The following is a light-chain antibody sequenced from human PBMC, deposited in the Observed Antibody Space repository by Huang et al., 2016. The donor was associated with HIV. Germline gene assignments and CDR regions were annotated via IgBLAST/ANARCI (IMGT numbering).Light chain of an antibody. CDR2: SAS. V-gene: IGKV1-27*01. Sequence: DIQMTQSPSSLSASVGDRITITCRASQDISDSLAWYQLKPGKVPKVLIHSASTLQAGVPSRFSGSGSGTDFTLTISSLQPEDVALYFCQKYDSAPRTFGQGTKVEI. CDR3: QKYDSAPRT. J-gene: IGKJ1*01. CDR1: QDISDS.